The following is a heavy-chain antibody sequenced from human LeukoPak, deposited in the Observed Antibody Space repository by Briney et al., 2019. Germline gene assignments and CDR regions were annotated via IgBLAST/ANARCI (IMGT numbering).Heavy chain of an antibody. D-gene: IGHD1-1*01. CDR1: GFTFSSYA. CDR3: AKDQDNWNEDGLDYFDY. J-gene: IGHJ4*02. CDR2: ISGSGGST. V-gene: IGHV3-23*01. Sequence: GGSLRLSCAASGFTFSSYAMSWVRQAPGNGLEWVSAISGSGGSTYYADSVKGRFTISRDNSKNTLYLQMNSLRAEDTAVYYCAKDQDNWNEDGLDYFDYWGQGTLVTVSS.